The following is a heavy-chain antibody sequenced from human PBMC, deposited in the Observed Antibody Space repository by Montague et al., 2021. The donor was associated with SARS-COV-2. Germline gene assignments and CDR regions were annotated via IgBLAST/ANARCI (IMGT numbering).Heavy chain of an antibody. V-gene: IGHV4-39*01. CDR1: DDSISSSSYY. Sequence: SETLSLTCTVSDDSISSSSYYWAWIRQPPGKGLEWIGSIYYSGSTYYNPSLKSRVTISVDTSKKQFSLNLSSVTAADTAVFYCVRGRSGYFNPLDYWGQGTLVPVSS. D-gene: IGHD3-3*01. J-gene: IGHJ4*02. CDR2: IYYSGST. CDR3: VRGRSGYFNPLDY.